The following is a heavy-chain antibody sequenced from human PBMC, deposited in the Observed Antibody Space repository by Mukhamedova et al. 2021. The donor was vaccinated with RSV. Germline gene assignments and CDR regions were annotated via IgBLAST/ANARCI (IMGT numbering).Heavy chain of an antibody. CDR3: TAERYSSGWY. D-gene: IGHD6-19*01. Sequence: VRQAPGKGPEWVGRIKTKVNGETTDYAAPVKGRFTISRDDSTNTLYLQMNSLKNEDTAVYYCTAERYSSGWYWGQGTLVTVSS. J-gene: IGHJ4*02. V-gene: IGHV3-15*01. CDR2: IKTKVNGETT.